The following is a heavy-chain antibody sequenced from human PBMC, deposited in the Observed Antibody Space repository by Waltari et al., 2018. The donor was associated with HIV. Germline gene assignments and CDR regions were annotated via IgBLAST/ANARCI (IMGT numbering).Heavy chain of an antibody. D-gene: IGHD3-3*01. J-gene: IGHJ5*02. CDR3: ARAYYDFWSGTGSSGNWFDP. V-gene: IGHV4-61*02. CDR1: GGSISSASYY. CDR2: IYTSGST. Sequence: QVQLQESGPGLVKPSQTLSLTCTVSGGSISSASYYWSWIRQPAGKGLELIGRIYTSGSTNYNPSLKSRVTISVDTSKNQFSLKLRSVTAADTAVYYCARAYYDFWSGTGSSGNWFDPWGQGTLVTVSS.